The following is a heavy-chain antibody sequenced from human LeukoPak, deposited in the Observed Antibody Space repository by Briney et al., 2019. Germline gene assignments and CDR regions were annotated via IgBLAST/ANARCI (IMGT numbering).Heavy chain of an antibody. CDR1: GFTLSSYV. D-gene: IGHD3-10*01. J-gene: IGHJ4*02. CDR2: ISGSGGGR. Sequence: PGGSLRLSCAVSGFTLSSYVMSWVRQAPGKGLEWVSTISGSGGGRYYADSVKGRFTISRDNSKNTMYLQMNSLRAEDMAVYYCARSPYESGTPPARLEDWGQGTLVTVSS. CDR3: ARSPYESGTPPARLED. V-gene: IGHV3-23*01.